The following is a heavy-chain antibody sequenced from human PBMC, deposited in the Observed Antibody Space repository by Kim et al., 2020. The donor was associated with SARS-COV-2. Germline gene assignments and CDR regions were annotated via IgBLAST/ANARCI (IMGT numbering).Heavy chain of an antibody. CDR2: IYYSGST. Sequence: SETLSLTCTVSGGSISSYYWSWIRQPPGKGLEWIGYIYYSGSTNYNPSLKSRGTISVDTSKNQFSLKLSSVTAADTAVYYCARGWFGELLSWFDPWGQGTLVTVSS. D-gene: IGHD3-10*01. V-gene: IGHV4-59*01. CDR1: GGSISSYY. CDR3: ARGWFGELLSWFDP. J-gene: IGHJ5*02.